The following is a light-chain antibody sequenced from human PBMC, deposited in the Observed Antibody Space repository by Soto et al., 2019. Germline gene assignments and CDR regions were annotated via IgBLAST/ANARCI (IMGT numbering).Light chain of an antibody. V-gene: IGKV3-20*01. CDR2: AAS. Sequence: EIVLTQSPGTLSLSPGERATLYCRASQSINNRYLAWYQQKPGQAPRLLLYAASSRATGIPDRFSGSGSGTDFTLTISRLEPEDFAVYYCQQFGSSPGFTFGPGTKVDIK. J-gene: IGKJ3*01. CDR3: QQFGSSPGFT. CDR1: QSINNRY.